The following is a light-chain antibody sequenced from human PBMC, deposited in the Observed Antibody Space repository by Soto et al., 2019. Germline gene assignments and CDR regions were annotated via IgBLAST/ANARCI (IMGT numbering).Light chain of an antibody. V-gene: IGKV3-15*01. J-gene: IGKJ4*01. CDR1: QSVSYN. CDR2: GAF. Sequence: EIVMTQSPATLSVSPGETATLSCRASQSVSYNLAWYQQKPGQGPRLLIYGAFTRATGIPARFSGSGSGTEFTLTISXXXXEDXXVXXXXXXXNWPPLTFGGGTKVEIK. CDR3: XXXXNWPPLT.